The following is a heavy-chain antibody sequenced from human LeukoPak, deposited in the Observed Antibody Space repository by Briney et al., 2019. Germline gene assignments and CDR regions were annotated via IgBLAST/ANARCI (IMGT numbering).Heavy chain of an antibody. J-gene: IGHJ4*02. CDR1: GCTFSTYG. CDR3: AKDPPHSSGPNSPCFEF. D-gene: IGHD6-19*01. CDR2: ISPYNDNT. Sequence: ASVKVSCKASGCTFSTYGISWVRQAPGQGLEWMGWISPYNDNTEYAQKSQGRVTMTTDTSTSTVYMELRSLRSDDTAMYYCAKDPPHSSGPNSPCFEFWGQGTLVTVSS. V-gene: IGHV1-18*01.